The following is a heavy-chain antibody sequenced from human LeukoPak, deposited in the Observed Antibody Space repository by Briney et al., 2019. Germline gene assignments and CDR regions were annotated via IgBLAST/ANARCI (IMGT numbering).Heavy chain of an antibody. Sequence: SETLSLTCTVSGGSISSYYWSWIRQPPGKGLEWIGYIYYSGSTNYNPSLKSRVTISVDTSKNQFSLKLSPVTAADTAVYYCARDLSEYYDFWSGYYDAFDIWGQGTMVTVSS. CDR1: GGSISSYY. J-gene: IGHJ3*02. CDR2: IYYSGST. V-gene: IGHV4-59*12. D-gene: IGHD3-3*01. CDR3: ARDLSEYYDFWSGYYDAFDI.